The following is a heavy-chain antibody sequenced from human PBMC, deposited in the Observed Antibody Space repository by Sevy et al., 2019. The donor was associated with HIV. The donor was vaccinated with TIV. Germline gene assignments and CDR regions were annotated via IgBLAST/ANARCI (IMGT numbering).Heavy chain of an antibody. D-gene: IGHD3-9*01. V-gene: IGHV1-18*01. J-gene: IGHJ4*02. CDR3: ARGYIWDDILTGYFDY. CDR2: ISAYNGNT. CDR1: GYTFTSYG. Sequence: ASVKVSCKASGYTFTSYGISWVRQAPGQGLEWMGWISAYNGNTNYAQKLQGRVTMTTDTSTSTAYMEPRSLRSDDTAVYYCARGYIWDDILTGYFDYWGQGTLVTVSS.